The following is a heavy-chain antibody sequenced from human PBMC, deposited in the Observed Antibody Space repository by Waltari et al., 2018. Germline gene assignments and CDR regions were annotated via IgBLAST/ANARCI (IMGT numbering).Heavy chain of an antibody. Sequence: EVQLVESGGGLVQPGGSLRLSCAASGFTFSSYWMSWVRQAPGKGLEWVANIKQDGREKYYVDSVKGRFTISRDNAKNSLYLQMNSLRAEDTAVYYCARENPPGAFDIWGQGTMVTVSS. CDR1: GFTFSSYW. CDR2: IKQDGREK. J-gene: IGHJ3*02. V-gene: IGHV3-7*01. CDR3: ARENPPGAFDI.